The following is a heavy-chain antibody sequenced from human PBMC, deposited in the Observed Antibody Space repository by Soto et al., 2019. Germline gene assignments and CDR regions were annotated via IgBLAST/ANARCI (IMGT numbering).Heavy chain of an antibody. D-gene: IGHD5-18*01. Sequence: SETLSLTCTVSGGSISSGDYYWSWIRQPPGKGLEWIGYIYYSGSTYYNPSLKSRVTISVDTSKNQFSLKLSSVTAADTAVYYCARGTRSYGFDYWGQGTLVTVSS. J-gene: IGHJ4*02. V-gene: IGHV4-30-4*01. CDR3: ARGTRSYGFDY. CDR1: GGSISSGDYY. CDR2: IYYSGST.